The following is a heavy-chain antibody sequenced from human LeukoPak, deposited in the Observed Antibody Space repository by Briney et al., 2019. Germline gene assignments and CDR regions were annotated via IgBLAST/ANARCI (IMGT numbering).Heavy chain of an antibody. V-gene: IGHV4-61*02. CDR1: GGSISSGSYY. CDR3: ARDPPEYSSAWHALHI. CDR2: IYTSGST. J-gene: IGHJ3*02. Sequence: PSETLSLTCTVSGGSISSGSYYWSWIRQPAGKGLEWIGRIYTSGSTNYNPSLKSRVTISVDTSKNQVSLKLSSVTAADTAVYYCARDPPEYSSAWHALHIWGQGTMVTVSS. D-gene: IGHD6-19*01.